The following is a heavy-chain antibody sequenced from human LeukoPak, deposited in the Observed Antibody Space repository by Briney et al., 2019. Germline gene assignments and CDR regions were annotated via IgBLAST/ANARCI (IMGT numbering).Heavy chain of an antibody. CDR2: INPNSGGT. CDR1: GYTFTGYY. D-gene: IGHD5-18*01. CDR3: ARDLVDTAMIANWFDP. V-gene: IGHV1-2*02. J-gene: IGHJ5*02. Sequence: ASVKVSCKASGYTFTGYYMHWVRQALGQGLEWMGWINPNSGGTNYAQKFQGRVTMTRDTSISTAYMELSRLRSDDTAVYYCARDLVDTAMIANWFDPWGQGTLVTVSS.